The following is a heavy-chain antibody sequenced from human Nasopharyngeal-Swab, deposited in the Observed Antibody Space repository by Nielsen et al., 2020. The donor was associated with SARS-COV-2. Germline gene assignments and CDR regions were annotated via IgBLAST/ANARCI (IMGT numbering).Heavy chain of an antibody. Sequence: SETLSLTCTVSGGSISSSSYYWGWIRQPPGKGLEWIGSIYYSGSTYYNPSLKSRVTISVDTSKNQFSLKLSSVTAAGTAVYYCARLDVGATTWYYYYYMDVWGKGTTVTVSS. D-gene: IGHD1-26*01. J-gene: IGHJ6*03. CDR1: GGSISSSSYY. CDR3: ARLDVGATTWYYYYYMDV. V-gene: IGHV4-39*01. CDR2: IYYSGST.